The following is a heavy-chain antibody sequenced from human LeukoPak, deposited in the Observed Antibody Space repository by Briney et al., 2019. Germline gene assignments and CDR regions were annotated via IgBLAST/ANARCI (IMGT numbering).Heavy chain of an antibody. V-gene: IGHV3-48*01. CDR1: GFTVNTYD. D-gene: IGHD5/OR15-5a*01. Sequence: GGSLRLSCAASGFTVNTYDMHWVRQAPGQGPEWIAYFGISGTIYYADSVRGRFTISRDNARNSLFLQMNSLRIDDTAIYYCAGYGFYPYWGQGTPVNVFS. CDR3: AGYGFYPY. CDR2: FGISGTI. J-gene: IGHJ4*02.